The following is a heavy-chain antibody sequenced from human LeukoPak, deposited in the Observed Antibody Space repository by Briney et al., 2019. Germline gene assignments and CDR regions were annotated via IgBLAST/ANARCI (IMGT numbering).Heavy chain of an antibody. Sequence: SETLSLTCTVSGGSISSRSYYWGWIRQPPGKGLEWFGSIYYSGRTFYNPSLKSRVTISVDTSKNQFSLKLISVTAADTTVYYCGRSDWPSYFDYWGQGTLVTVSS. D-gene: IGHD2-21*02. CDR2: IYYSGRT. CDR3: GRSDWPSYFDY. CDR1: GGSISSRSYY. V-gene: IGHV4-39*01. J-gene: IGHJ4*02.